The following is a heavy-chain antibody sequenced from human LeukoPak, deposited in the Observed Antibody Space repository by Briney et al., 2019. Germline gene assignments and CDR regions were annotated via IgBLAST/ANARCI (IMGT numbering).Heavy chain of an antibody. CDR2: IWYDGSNK. D-gene: IGHD4-17*01. V-gene: IGHV3-33*01. CDR1: GFTFSSYG. Sequence: PGRSLRLSCAASGFTFSSYGMHWVRQAPGKGLEWVAVIWYDGSNKYYADSVKGRFTISRDNPKNTLYLQMNSLRAEDTAVYYCAREEDDYGGSFDYWGQGTLVTVSS. CDR3: AREEDDYGGSFDY. J-gene: IGHJ4*02.